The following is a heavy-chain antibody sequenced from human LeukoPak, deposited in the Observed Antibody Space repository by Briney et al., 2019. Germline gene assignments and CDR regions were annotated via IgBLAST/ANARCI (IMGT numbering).Heavy chain of an antibody. D-gene: IGHD3-22*01. Sequence: PGGSLRLSCEASGFTLSNSAMHWVRQAPGKGLEWVALIFSDESRKYYVDSVKGRFSISRDNSKNTLYLQMDSLRDEDTAVYYCARDRLVNPDAFDIWGQGTMVTVSS. CDR1: GFTLSNSA. CDR2: IFSDESRK. V-gene: IGHV3-30-3*01. CDR3: ARDRLVNPDAFDI. J-gene: IGHJ3*02.